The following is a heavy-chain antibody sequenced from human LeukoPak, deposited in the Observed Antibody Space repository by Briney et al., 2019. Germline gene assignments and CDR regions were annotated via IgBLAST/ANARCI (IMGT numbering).Heavy chain of an antibody. J-gene: IGHJ4*02. CDR3: AASSGVTLGRF. V-gene: IGHV4-31*03. CDR2: IYHTGIT. Sequence: TLSLTCTVSGGSIGSGTHYYNWIRQHPGKGLEWIGYIYHTGITPYNPSLKSRVIMSVDTSINQVSLKLSSLTAADTAVYYCAASSGVTLGRFWGQGTLVSVSS. CDR1: GGSIGSGTHY. D-gene: IGHD3-16*01.